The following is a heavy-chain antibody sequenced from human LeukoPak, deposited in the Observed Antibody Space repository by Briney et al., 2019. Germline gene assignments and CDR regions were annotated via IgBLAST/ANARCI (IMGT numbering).Heavy chain of an antibody. CDR2: VYHSGTT. J-gene: IGHJ4*02. V-gene: IGHV4-59*01. CDR3: ARARGRNCCLLEY. Sequence: SETLSLTCAVSGDSITSSYWNWVRQSPEKGLEWIGFVYHSGTTSYSPSLKSRVSMSLDMSQNHFSLRLTSVTATDTATYYCARARGRNCCLLEYWGQGLPVIVSS. CDR1: GDSITSSY. D-gene: IGHD1-14*01.